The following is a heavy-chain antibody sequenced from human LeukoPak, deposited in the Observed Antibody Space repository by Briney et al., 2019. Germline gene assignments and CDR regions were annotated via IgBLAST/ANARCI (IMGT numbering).Heavy chain of an antibody. CDR3: ARDLGQYYDTSDNWFDP. V-gene: IGHV3-30*04. J-gene: IGHJ5*02. Sequence: GGSLRLSCVASGFTFSSYVMHWVRQAPGKGLEWVAVISYDGSNKYYADSVRGRFTISRDNSKNTLNLQMNSLRAEDTAVYYCARDLGQYYDTSDNWFDPWGQGTLVTVSS. CDR2: ISYDGSNK. CDR1: GFTFSSYV. D-gene: IGHD3-22*01.